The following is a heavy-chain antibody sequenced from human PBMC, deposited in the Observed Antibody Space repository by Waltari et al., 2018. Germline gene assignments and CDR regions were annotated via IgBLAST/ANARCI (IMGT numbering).Heavy chain of an antibody. D-gene: IGHD2-21*01. CDR2: INPSGGST. Sequence: QVQLVQSGAEVKKPGASVKISCKTSEYTFTSSYIHWVRQAPGQGPEWMGIINPSGGSTIYAQKFQGRVTMTRDTSTSTVYMELSSLRSDDTAVYYCALDTGALWMDVWGQGTTVTVSS. CDR3: ALDTGALWMDV. V-gene: IGHV1-46*01. CDR1: EYTFTSSY. J-gene: IGHJ6*02.